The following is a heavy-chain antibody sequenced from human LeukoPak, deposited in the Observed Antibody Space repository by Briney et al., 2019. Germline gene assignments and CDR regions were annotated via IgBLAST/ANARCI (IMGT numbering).Heavy chain of an antibody. CDR1: GGSFSGYY. V-gene: IGHV4-34*01. J-gene: IGHJ5*02. CDR3: ARTFWSGYPRSRFDP. CDR2: INHSGST. Sequence: PSETLSLTCAVYGGSFSGYYWSWVRQPPGKGLEWIGEINHSGSTNYNPSLKSRVTISVDTSKNQFSLKLSSVTAADTAVYYCARTFWSGYPRSRFDPWGQGTLVTVSS. D-gene: IGHD3-3*01.